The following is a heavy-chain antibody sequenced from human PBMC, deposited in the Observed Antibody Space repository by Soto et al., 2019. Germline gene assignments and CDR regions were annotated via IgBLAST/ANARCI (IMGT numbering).Heavy chain of an antibody. V-gene: IGHV3-53*04. D-gene: IGHD4-17*01. Sequence: GGSLRLSCAASGFTVSSNYMSWVRQAPGKGLEWVSVIYSGGSTYYADSVKGRFTISRHNSKNTLYLQMNRLRAEDTVVYYCARDSDYGDYWGYAFDIWGQGTMVTVSS. CDR2: IYSGGST. CDR3: ARDSDYGDYWGYAFDI. J-gene: IGHJ3*02. CDR1: GFTVSSNY.